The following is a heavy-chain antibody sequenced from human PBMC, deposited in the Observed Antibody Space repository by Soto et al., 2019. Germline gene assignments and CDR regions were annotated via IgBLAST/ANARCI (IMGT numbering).Heavy chain of an antibody. Sequence: EVQLVESGGGLVQPGGSLRLSCAASGLIFSDYHMDWVRQAPGKGLEWVGRIRRKANSYTTEYSASVKGRFTISRDDSKTSLYLQMNSLKSEDTAVYYCAMLGGWSGGSRGMDVWGQGTTFTVSS. CDR3: AMLGGWSGGSRGMDV. D-gene: IGHD6-19*01. CDR2: IRRKANSYTT. V-gene: IGHV3-72*01. J-gene: IGHJ6*02. CDR1: GLIFSDYH.